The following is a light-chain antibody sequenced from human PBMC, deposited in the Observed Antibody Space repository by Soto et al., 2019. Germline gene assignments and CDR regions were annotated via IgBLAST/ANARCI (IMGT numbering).Light chain of an antibody. CDR2: GAS. J-gene: IGKJ5*01. V-gene: IGKV3D-15*01. CDR1: QRISSW. Sequence: PGDRVTITCRSSQRISSWLAWYQQKPEKAPKSLIYGASSRATGIPDRFSGSGSGTEFTLSISSLQSEDFAVYYCKQYKEWPPFTFGQGTRLEIK. CDR3: KQYKEWPPFT.